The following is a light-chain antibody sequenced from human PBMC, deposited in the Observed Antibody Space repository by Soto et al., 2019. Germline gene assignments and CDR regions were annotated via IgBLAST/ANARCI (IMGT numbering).Light chain of an antibody. CDR3: QQYGSSHT. J-gene: IGKJ5*01. CDR2: GAS. V-gene: IGKV3-20*01. CDR1: QSVTSTY. Sequence: EIALTQPPGTLSLSPGERATLSCRASQSVTSTYLAWYQQKPGQAPRLLIYGASSRAIGIPDRFSGSVSGSDFILTINRLEPEDFAVYYCQQYGSSHTFGQGTGLEIK.